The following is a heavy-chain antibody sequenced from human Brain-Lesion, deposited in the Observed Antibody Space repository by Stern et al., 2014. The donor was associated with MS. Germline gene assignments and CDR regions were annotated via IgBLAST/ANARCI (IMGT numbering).Heavy chain of an antibody. V-gene: IGHV1-2*02. CDR3: ARDQRGITIFGVVTDYYYLGMDV. CDR1: GYIFTGYY. J-gene: IGHJ6*02. Sequence: VQLVQSGAEVKKPGASVKVSCKTSGYIFTGYYIHWVRQAPGQGLEWMAWINPNTGGTKYAQKFQGRDTMSRDTSISTAYVELSSLTSEDTAVYYCARDQRGITIFGVVTDYYYLGMDVWGQGTTVTVSS. CDR2: INPNTGGT. D-gene: IGHD3-3*01.